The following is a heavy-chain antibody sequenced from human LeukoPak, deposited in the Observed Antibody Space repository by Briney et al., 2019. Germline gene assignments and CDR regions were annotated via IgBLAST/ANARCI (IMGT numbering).Heavy chain of an antibody. Sequence: PSETLSLTCTVFGGSISSYYWSWIRQPPGKGLEWIGYIYYTGSTTYNSSLKSRVTISLDTSQNQFSLKLTSVTPADTAVYYCARTAKYYYGSETYYFFDYWGQGTLVTVSS. J-gene: IGHJ4*02. CDR2: IYYTGST. CDR3: ARTAKYYYGSETYYFFDY. D-gene: IGHD3-10*01. CDR1: GGSISSYY. V-gene: IGHV4-59*01.